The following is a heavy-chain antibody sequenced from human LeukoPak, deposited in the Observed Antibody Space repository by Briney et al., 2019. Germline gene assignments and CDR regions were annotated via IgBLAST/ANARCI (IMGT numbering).Heavy chain of an antibody. Sequence: SETLSLTCAVYGESFSGYYWSWIRQPPGKGLEWIGEINHSGSTNYNPSLKSRVTISVDTSKNQFSLKLSSVTAADTAVYYCARGTALITCSGGSCAKKYYFDYWGQGTLVTVSS. CDR2: INHSGST. V-gene: IGHV4-34*01. J-gene: IGHJ4*02. D-gene: IGHD2-15*01. CDR3: ARGTALITCSGGSCAKKYYFDY. CDR1: GESFSGYY.